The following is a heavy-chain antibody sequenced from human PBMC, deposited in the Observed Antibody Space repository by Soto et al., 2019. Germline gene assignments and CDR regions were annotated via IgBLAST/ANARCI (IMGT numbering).Heavy chain of an antibody. Sequence: GGSLRLSCAASGFTFSSYAMSWVRQAPGKGLEWVSAISGSGGSTYYADSVKGRFTISRDNSKNTLYLQMNSLRAEDTAVYYCAKSVMVVPAAYYYMDVWGKGTTVTVSS. CDR3: AKSVMVVPAAYYYMDV. CDR1: GFTFSSYA. D-gene: IGHD2-2*01. V-gene: IGHV3-23*01. J-gene: IGHJ6*03. CDR2: ISGSGGST.